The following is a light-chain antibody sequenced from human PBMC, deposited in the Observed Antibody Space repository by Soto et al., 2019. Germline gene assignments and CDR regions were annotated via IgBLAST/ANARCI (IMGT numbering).Light chain of an antibody. J-gene: IGLJ3*02. CDR3: QSYDSSLSGL. Sequence: QSVLTQPPSVSGAPGQRVTISCTGSSSNIGAGYDVHWYQQLPGTAPILLIYGNSNRPSGVPDRFSGSKSGTSASLAITGLQAEDEADYYCQSYDSSLSGLFGGGTKLTVL. V-gene: IGLV1-40*01. CDR1: SSNIGAGYD. CDR2: GNS.